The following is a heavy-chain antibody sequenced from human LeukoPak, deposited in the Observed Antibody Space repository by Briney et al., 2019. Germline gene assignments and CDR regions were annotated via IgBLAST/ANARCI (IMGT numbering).Heavy chain of an antibody. CDR3: AKVYQSGWSYFDY. CDR1: GFDLSAYA. CDR2: FKKRGYDT. V-gene: IGHV3-23*01. J-gene: IGHJ4*02. D-gene: IGHD6-19*01. Sequence: PGGSLRLSCVVSGFDLSAYAMSWVRQAPGKGLEWVSCFKKRGYDTDYADSVKGRFTISRDNSQNTVYLQMTSLRSEDTAMYFCAKVYQSGWSYFDYWGQGALVTVSS.